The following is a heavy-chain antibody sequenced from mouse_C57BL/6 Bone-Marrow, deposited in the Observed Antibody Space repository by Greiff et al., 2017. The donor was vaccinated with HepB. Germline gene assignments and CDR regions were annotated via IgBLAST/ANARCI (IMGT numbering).Heavy chain of an antibody. D-gene: IGHD4-1*01. Sequence: QVQLQQSGAELVRPGTSVKVSCKASGYAFTNYLIEWVKQRPGQGLEWIGVINPGSGGTNYNEKFKGKATLTADKSSSTAYMQLSSLTSEDSAVYFCARWDWDFDDWGQGTTLTVSS. J-gene: IGHJ2*01. CDR1: GYAFTNYL. CDR3: ARWDWDFDD. V-gene: IGHV1-54*01. CDR2: INPGSGGT.